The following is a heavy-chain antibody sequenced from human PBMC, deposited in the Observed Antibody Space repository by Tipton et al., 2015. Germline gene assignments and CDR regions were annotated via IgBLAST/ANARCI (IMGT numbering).Heavy chain of an antibody. CDR1: GFIFSSYW. J-gene: IGHJ3*02. CDR2: ISGSGGTT. CDR3: AKDRSIVVAHPGAFDI. Sequence: SLRLSCAGSGFIFSSYWIYWVRQAPGKGLEWVSAISGSGGTTYYADSVKGRFTVSRDNSKNTLYLQMNSLRAEDTAVYYCAKDRSIVVAHPGAFDIWGQGTMVTVSS. D-gene: IGHD6-19*01. V-gene: IGHV3-23*01.